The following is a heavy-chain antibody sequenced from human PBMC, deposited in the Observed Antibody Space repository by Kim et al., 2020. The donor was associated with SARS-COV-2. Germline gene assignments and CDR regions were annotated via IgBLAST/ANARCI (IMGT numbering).Heavy chain of an antibody. CDR3: ARAASSWYRFDY. CDR2: IFYSGTT. V-gene: IGHV4-39*02. J-gene: IGHJ4*02. Sequence: SDTLSLTCTVSGDSISISGYYWGWIRQPPGKGLEWIGSIFYSGTTYYNPSLKSRVTISVDTSKNHFSLKLTSVTATDAAVYYCARAASSWYRFDYWGQG. D-gene: IGHD6-13*01. CDR1: GDSISISGYY.